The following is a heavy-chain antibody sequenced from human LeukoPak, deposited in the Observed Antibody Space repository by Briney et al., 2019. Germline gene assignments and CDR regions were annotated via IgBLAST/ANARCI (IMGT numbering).Heavy chain of an antibody. J-gene: IGHJ4*02. CDR2: IRYDGSNK. D-gene: IGHD1-26*01. CDR3: ASPVPLEWELHTPPYYFDY. Sequence: GGSLRLSCAASGFTFSSYGMHWVRQAPGKGLEWVAFIRYDGSNKYYADSVKGRFTISRDNSKNTLYLQMNSLRAEDTAVYYCASPVPLEWELHTPPYYFDYWGQGTLVTVSS. CDR1: GFTFSSYG. V-gene: IGHV3-30*02.